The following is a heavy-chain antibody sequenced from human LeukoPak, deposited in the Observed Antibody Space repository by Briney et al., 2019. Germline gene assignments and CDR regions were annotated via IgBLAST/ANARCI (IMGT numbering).Heavy chain of an antibody. CDR2: ISAYNGNT. J-gene: IGHJ3*02. CDR1: GYTFTSYG. D-gene: IGHD1-26*01. V-gene: IGHV1-18*01. Sequence: ASVKVSCKASGYTFTSYGISWVRPAPGQGLEWMGWISAYNGNTNYAQKLQGRVTMTTDTSTSTAYMELRSLRSDDTAAYYCARGGAGATPDADAFDIWGQGTMVTVSS. CDR3: ARGGAGATPDADAFDI.